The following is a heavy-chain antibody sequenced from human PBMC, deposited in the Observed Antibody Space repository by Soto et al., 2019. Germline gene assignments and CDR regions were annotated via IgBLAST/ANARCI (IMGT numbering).Heavy chain of an antibody. D-gene: IGHD6-13*01. J-gene: IGHJ4*02. CDR2: INPSGGST. CDR1: GYTFTSYY. V-gene: IGHV1-46*01. Sequence: ASVKVSCKASGYTFTSYYMHWVRQAPGQGLEWMGIINPSGGSTSYAQKFQGRVTMTRDTSTSTVYMELSSLRSEDTAVYYCARDPVGMAAAGTVFDYWGQGTLVTVSS. CDR3: ARDPVGMAAAGTVFDY.